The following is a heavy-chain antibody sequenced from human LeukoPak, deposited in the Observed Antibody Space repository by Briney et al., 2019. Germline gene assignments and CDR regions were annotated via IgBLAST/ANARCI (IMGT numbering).Heavy chain of an antibody. CDR1: GFTFSSCA. CDR3: AKHDYGDFLDY. Sequence: GGSLRLSCAASGFTFSSCAMSWVRQAPGKGLEWVSAITGSVVSTYYADSVKGRFTISRDNSKNTLYLQTNSLRAEDTAVYYCAKHDYGDFLDYWGQGTLVTVSS. CDR2: ITGSVVST. J-gene: IGHJ4*02. D-gene: IGHD4-17*01. V-gene: IGHV3-23*01.